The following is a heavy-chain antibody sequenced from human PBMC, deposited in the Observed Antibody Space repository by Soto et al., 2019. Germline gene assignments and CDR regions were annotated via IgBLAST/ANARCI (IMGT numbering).Heavy chain of an antibody. CDR3: ARRDSRGYFRYFDN. CDR1: GCTFSSYP. Sequence: QVQLVQSGAEVKKPGSSVKVSCKASGCTFSSYPISWVRQAPGQGLEWMGGTNANLGTGNYAQKFQGRLTITTDISTTTAYMERSTMRSEDTAVYYCARRDSRGYFRYFDNWGQGTLVTVSS. V-gene: IGHV1-69*06. D-gene: IGHD5-18*01. CDR2: TNANLGTG. J-gene: IGHJ4*02.